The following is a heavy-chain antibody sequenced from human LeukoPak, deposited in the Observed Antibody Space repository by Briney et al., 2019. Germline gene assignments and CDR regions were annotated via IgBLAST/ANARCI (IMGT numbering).Heavy chain of an antibody. V-gene: IGHV3-53*01. CDR3: ARRAGAYSHPYDY. D-gene: IGHD4/OR15-4a*01. J-gene: IGHJ4*02. Sequence: GGSLRLSCTVSGFTVSSNSMSWVRQAPGKGLEWVSFIYGGTTHYSDSVKGRFTISRDNSKNTLYLQMNSLRAEDTAVYYCARRAGAYSHPYDYWGQGTLVTVSS. CDR1: GFTVSSNS. CDR2: IYGGTT.